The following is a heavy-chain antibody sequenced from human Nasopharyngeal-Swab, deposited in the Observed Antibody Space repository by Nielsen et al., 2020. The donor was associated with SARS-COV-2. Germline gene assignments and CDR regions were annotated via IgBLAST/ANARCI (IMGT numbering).Heavy chain of an antibody. CDR2: LYSGGST. J-gene: IGHJ3*02. CDR3: AGGGVGYYDSSGPRDDTFDI. V-gene: IGHV3-53*04. D-gene: IGHD3-22*01. Sequence: VRQAPGKGLEWVSILYSGGSTYYADSVKGRFTISGHNSKNTLYLQMNSLRAEDTAVYYCAGGGVGYYDSSGPRDDTFDIWGQGTMVTVSS.